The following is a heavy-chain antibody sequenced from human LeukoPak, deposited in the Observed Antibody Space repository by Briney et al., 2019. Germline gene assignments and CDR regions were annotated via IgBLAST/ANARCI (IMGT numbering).Heavy chain of an antibody. CDR1: GYSISSGYY. D-gene: IGHD4-17*01. Sequence: PSETLSLTCAVSGYSISSGYYWGWNRQPPGKGLEWIGSIYHSGSTYYNPSLKSRVTISVDTSKNQFSLKLSSVTAADTAVYYCARALGEVTTYYFDYWGQGTLVTVSS. J-gene: IGHJ4*02. V-gene: IGHV4-38-2*01. CDR3: ARALGEVTTYYFDY. CDR2: IYHSGST.